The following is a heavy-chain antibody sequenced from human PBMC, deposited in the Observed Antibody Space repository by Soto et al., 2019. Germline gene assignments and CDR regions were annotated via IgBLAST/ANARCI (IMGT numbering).Heavy chain of an antibody. CDR2: IYWDDDK. CDR3: AHRRGPIAAAGTQVTPSN. D-gene: IGHD6-13*01. V-gene: IGHV2-5*02. J-gene: IGHJ4*02. CDR1: GFSLSTSGVG. Sequence: SGPTLVNPTQTLTLTCTFSGFSLSTSGVGVGWIRQPPGKALEWLALIYWDDDKRYSPSLKSRLTITKDTSKNQVVLTMTNMDPVDTATYYCAHRRGPIAAAGTQVTPSNRGQRTPVTVSS.